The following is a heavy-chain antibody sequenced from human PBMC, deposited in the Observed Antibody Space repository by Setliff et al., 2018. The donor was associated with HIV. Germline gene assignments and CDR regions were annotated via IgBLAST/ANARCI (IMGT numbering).Heavy chain of an antibody. CDR3: AKTTPQPHYYYYVDV. Sequence: ASVKVSCKASGYIFSTYGISWVRQAPGQGLEWMGRISASNGNTRYAQKVQGRVTLTTDTSTNTAYMELRSLRSDDAAVYYCAKTTPQPHYYYYVDVWGKGTTVTVSS. J-gene: IGHJ6*03. CDR1: GYIFSTYG. CDR2: ISASNGNT. D-gene: IGHD4-17*01. V-gene: IGHV1-18*01.